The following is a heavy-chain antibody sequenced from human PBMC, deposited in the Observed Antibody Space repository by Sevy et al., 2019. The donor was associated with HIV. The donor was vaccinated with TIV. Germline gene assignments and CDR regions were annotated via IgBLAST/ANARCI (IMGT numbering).Heavy chain of an antibody. CDR1: GFTFSTYA. CDR2: ISDDGNNK. CDR3: AKGSRHIVEVPAAK. D-gene: IGHD2-2*01. V-gene: IGHV3-30*04. Sequence: GGSLRLSCAASGFTFSTYAMYWVRQAPGKGLEWVAVISDDGNNKDYADSVKGRFTVSRDNSKNTLYLQMKSLRLEDTAVYFCAKGSRHIVEVPAAKWGHGTLVTVSS. J-gene: IGHJ4*01.